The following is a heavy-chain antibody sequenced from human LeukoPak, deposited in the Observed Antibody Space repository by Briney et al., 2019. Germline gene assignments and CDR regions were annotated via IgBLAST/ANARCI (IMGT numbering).Heavy chain of an antibody. CDR3: ARDKSIPNLDAFDI. D-gene: IGHD1-14*01. Sequence: PGGSLRLSCAASGXIFRRYWMTWVRQAPGKGLEWVANIKQDGSEKNYLDSVRGRFTISRDDARNSLYLQMDSLRVEDTAVYYCARDKSIPNLDAFDIWGQGTMVTVSS. J-gene: IGHJ3*02. CDR2: IKQDGSEK. V-gene: IGHV3-7*05. CDR1: GXIFRRYW.